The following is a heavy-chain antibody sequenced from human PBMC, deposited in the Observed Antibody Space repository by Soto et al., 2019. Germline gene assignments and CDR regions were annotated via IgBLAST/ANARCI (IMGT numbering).Heavy chain of an antibody. D-gene: IGHD6-25*01. J-gene: IGHJ6*02. Sequence: PGGSLRLSCAASGFTFSSYGMHWVRQAPGKGLEWVAVIWYDGSNKYYADSVKGRFTISRDNSKNTLYLQMNSLRAEDTAVYYCARDPATDYYYGMDVWGQGTTVTVSS. CDR2: IWYDGSNK. CDR3: ARDPATDYYYGMDV. CDR1: GFTFSSYG. V-gene: IGHV3-33*01.